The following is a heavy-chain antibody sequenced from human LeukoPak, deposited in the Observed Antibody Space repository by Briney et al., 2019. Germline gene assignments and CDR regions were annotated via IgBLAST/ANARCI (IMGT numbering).Heavy chain of an antibody. D-gene: IGHD6-6*01. CDR2: IYHSGST. CDR3: ARTSIAARRANAFDI. J-gene: IGHJ3*02. Sequence: LRLSCAASGFTFSSYAMHWIRQPPGKGLEWIGYIYHSGSTYYNPSLKSRVTISVDRSKNQFSLKLSSVTAADTAVYYCARTSIAARRANAFDIWGQGTMVTVSS. V-gene: IGHV4-30-2*01. CDR1: GFTFSSYAM.